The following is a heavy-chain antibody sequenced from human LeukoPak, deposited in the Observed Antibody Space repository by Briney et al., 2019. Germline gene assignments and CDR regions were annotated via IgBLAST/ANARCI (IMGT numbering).Heavy chain of an antibody. V-gene: IGHV4-4*07. J-gene: IGHJ4*02. CDR1: GGSMNYYY. D-gene: IGHD2-2*01. Sequence: SXXLSLTCTVSGGSMNYYYWSWIRQPAGKGLEWIGRIYYSGDADDNPALKSRVTMSVDTSKSQFSLNLNSVTAADTALYYCARDRGSHSRYGFDYWGQGILVTVSS. CDR3: ARDRGSHSRYGFDY. CDR2: IYYSGDA.